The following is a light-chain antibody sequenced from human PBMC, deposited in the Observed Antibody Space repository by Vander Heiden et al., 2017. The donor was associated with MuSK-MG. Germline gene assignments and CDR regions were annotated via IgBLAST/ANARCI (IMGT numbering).Light chain of an antibody. CDR2: EVS. V-gene: IGLV2-8*01. CDR3: SSYAGSNNLV. Sequence: QSALPQPPSESGSPGKSVTISCTGPSSDVGGYNYVSWYQQHPGKAPKLMMYEVSKRPSGVPDRFSGSKSGNTASLTVSGLQAEDEADYYCSSYAGSNNLVFGGGTKLTVL. J-gene: IGLJ2*01. CDR1: SSDVGGYNY.